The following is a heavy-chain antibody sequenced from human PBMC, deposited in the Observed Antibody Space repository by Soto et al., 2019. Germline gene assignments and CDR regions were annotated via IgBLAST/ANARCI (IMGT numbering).Heavy chain of an antibody. CDR3: ARTERITIFGVVGPFDP. CDR2: IYYSGST. D-gene: IGHD3-3*01. V-gene: IGHV4-59*01. Sequence: WETLSLTCTVSGGSISSYYWSWIRQPPGKGLEWIGYIYYSGSTNYNPSLKSRVTISVDTSKNQFSLKLSSVTAADTAVYYCARTERITIFGVVGPFDPWGQGTLVTVSS. CDR1: GGSISSYY. J-gene: IGHJ5*02.